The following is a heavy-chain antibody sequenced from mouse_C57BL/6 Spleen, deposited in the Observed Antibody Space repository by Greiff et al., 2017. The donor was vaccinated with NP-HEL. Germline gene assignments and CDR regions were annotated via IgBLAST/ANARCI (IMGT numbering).Heavy chain of an antibody. CDR2: ISSGGDYI. V-gene: IGHV5-9-1*02. J-gene: IGHJ1*03. D-gene: IGHD1-1*01. Sequence: DVMLVESGEGLVKPGGSLKLSCAASGFTFSSYAMSWVRQTPEKRLEWVAYISSGGDYIYYADTVKGRFTISRDNARNTLYLQMSSLKSEDTAMYYCTREGYGSSKYFDVWGTGTTVTVSS. CDR1: GFTFSSYA. CDR3: TREGYGSSKYFDV.